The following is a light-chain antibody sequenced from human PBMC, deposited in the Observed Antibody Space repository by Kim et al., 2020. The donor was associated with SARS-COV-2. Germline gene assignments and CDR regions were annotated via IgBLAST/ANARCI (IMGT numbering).Light chain of an antibody. Sequence: DIQMTQSPSSVSASLGDRVTITCRSSEDISSWLAWYQQKPGKAPKLLIYATSNLQPGVPSRFSGSGSGTDFTLTISSLQPEDYATYYCQQANSFPRTFGPGTKVDIK. CDR3: QQANSFPRT. J-gene: IGKJ3*01. V-gene: IGKV1-12*01. CDR2: ATS. CDR1: EDISSW.